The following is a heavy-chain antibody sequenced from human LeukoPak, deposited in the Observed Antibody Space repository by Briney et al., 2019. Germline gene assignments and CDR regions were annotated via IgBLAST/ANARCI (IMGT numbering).Heavy chain of an antibody. Sequence: ASVKVSCKASGYTFTSYYMHWVRQAPGQGLEWMGIINPSGGSTSYAQKFQGRVTMTRDTSTSTVYMELGSLRSEDTAVYYCARGGGHYYDSSGYYLNYWGQGTLVTVSS. V-gene: IGHV1-46*01. CDR2: INPSGGST. J-gene: IGHJ4*02. CDR1: GYTFTSYY. CDR3: ARGGGHYYDSSGYYLNY. D-gene: IGHD3-22*01.